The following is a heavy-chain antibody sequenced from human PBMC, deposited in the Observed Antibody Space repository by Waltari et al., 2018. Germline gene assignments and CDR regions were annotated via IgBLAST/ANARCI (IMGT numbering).Heavy chain of an antibody. CDR1: GFMFSDYY. CDR3: ARIKEATILDY. J-gene: IGHJ4*02. D-gene: IGHD5-12*01. CDR2: IGGSDYIYSN. V-gene: IGHV3-11*04. Sequence: QVHLVESGGGLVKPGGSLRLSCAASGFMFSDYYMSWIRQTPGRGLGWVSCIGGSDYIYSNYNADSVKGRFTISRDNAKNSLYLQMNSLRVEDTGLYYCARIKEATILDYWGQGILVTVSS.